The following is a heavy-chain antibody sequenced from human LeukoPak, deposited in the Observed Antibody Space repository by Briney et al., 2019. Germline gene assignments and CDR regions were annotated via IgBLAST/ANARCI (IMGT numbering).Heavy chain of an antibody. CDR3: ARHLELAAFNWFDP. CDR1: GGSISTSSYY. CDR2: IFYSGST. J-gene: IGHJ5*02. V-gene: IGHV4-39*01. D-gene: IGHD6-13*01. Sequence: SETLSLTCTVSGGSISTSSYYWGWVRQPPGKGLEWIGNIFYSGSTYYNPSLKSRVTISVDTSKNQFSLKLSSVAAADTAVYYCARHLELAAFNWFDPWGQGTLVTVSS.